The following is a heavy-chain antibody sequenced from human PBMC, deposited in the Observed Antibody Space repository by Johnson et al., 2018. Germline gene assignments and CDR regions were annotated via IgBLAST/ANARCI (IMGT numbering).Heavy chain of an antibody. Sequence: VQLVQSGAEVKKPGDSLRISCKTSGFTFTNYWIGWVRQMPGKGLEWMALISAGDSDSKYSPSFQGRVAISVAKSITTASLHLSSLRASDTARYYCARPPPHGDYAPLFFDSWGKGTLVTVSS. J-gene: IGHJ4*02. V-gene: IGHV5-51*03. CDR1: GFTFTNYW. CDR3: ARPPPHGDYAPLFFDS. CDR2: ISAGDSDS. D-gene: IGHD4-17*01.